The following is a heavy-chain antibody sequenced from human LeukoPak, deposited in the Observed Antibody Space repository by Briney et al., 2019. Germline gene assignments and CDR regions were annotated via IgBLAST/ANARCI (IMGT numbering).Heavy chain of an antibody. CDR1: GFTFNNYA. Sequence: GGSLRLSCAASGFTFNNYAMTWVRQAPGKGLEWVSGISGNGGSTYYADSVKGRFTISRDNSKNTLFLHMNSLRAEDTAIYYCAKGRLNAVRGVNDYLGQGTLVTVSS. J-gene: IGHJ4*02. CDR3: AKGRLNAVRGVNDY. V-gene: IGHV3-23*01. D-gene: IGHD3-10*01. CDR2: ISGNGGST.